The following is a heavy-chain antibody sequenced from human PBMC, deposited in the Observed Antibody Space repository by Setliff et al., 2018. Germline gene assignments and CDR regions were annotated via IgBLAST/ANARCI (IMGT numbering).Heavy chain of an antibody. Sequence: GESLKISCKSSGYTFTNYWIGWVRQMPGKGLEWMGILYPDDSDARYSPSFRGQVTLAGDKSISTAYLQWSSLKASDTAMYYCARRRYYDSSGYYYFDYWGQGTLVTVSS. CDR3: ARRRYYDSSGYYYFDY. J-gene: IGHJ4*02. D-gene: IGHD3-22*01. CDR2: LYPDDSDA. CDR1: GYTFTNYW. V-gene: IGHV5-51*01.